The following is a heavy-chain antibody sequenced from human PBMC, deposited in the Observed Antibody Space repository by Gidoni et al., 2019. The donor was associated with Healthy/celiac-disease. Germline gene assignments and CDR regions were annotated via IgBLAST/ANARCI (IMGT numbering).Heavy chain of an antibody. V-gene: IGHV1-18*01. CDR3: ARGYCSSTSCYGGWFDP. J-gene: IGHJ5*02. CDR2: ISAYNGNT. Sequence: QVQLVQSGAEVKQPGASVKVSCKASGYTSTSYGISWVRQAPGQGLAWMGWISAYNGNTSYAQKLQGRVTMTTDTSTSTAYMELRSLRSDDTAVYYCARGYCSSTSCYGGWFDPWGQGTLVTVSS. CDR1: GYTSTSYG. D-gene: IGHD2-2*01.